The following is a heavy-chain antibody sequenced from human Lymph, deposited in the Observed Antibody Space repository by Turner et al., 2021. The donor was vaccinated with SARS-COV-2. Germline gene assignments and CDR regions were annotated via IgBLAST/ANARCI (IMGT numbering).Heavy chain of an antibody. V-gene: IGHV3-23*01. J-gene: IGHJ5*02. CDR2: ISGSGGST. CDR3: ANLYSSSAAGDP. Sequence: EVQLLESGGGLVQPGGSLRLSWAASGFTFSRYAMSWVRQAPGKGLEWVSAISGSGGSTYYADSVKGRFTISRDNSKNTLYLQMNSLRAEDTAVYYCANLYSSSAAGDPWGQGTLVTVSS. D-gene: IGHD6-6*01. CDR1: GFTFSRYA.